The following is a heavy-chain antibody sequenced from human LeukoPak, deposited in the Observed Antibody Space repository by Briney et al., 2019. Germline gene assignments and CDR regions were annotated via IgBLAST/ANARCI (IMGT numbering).Heavy chain of an antibody. CDR1: GFTVSSNY. CDR3: ARDRGSVYYYGSGSYYTLDY. V-gene: IGHV3-66*01. CDR2: IYSGGST. Sequence: GGSLRLSCAASGFTVSSNYMSWVRQAPGKGLEWVSVIYSGGSTYYADSVKGRFTISRDNSKNTLYLQMNSLRAEDTAVYYCARDRGSVYYYGSGSYYTLDYWGQGTLVTVSS. D-gene: IGHD3-10*01. J-gene: IGHJ4*02.